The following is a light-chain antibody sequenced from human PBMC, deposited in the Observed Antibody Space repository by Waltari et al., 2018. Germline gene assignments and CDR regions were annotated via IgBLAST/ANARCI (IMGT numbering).Light chain of an antibody. V-gene: IGKV3-11*01. J-gene: IGKJ1*01. CDR2: AAS. CDR1: QSVSSY. CDR3: QQRSNWPPGGT. Sequence: EIVLTQSPATLALSPGERATLSCRASQSVSSYLAWYQQKPGQAPRLLIYAASSRATGIPARFSGSGSGTDFTLTISSLEPEDFAVYYCQQRSNWPPGGTFGQGTKVEIK.